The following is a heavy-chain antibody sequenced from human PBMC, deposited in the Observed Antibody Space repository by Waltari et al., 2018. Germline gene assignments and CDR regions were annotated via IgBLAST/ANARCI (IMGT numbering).Heavy chain of an antibody. V-gene: IGHV1-69*05. D-gene: IGHD3-22*01. CDR2: ISPIFGTA. Sequence: QVQLVQSGAEVKKPGSSVKVSCKASGGTFSSYTISWVRQAPGQGLEWMGGISPIFGTANYAQKVQGRVRITTEEATSTAYMELSSLRSEDTAVYYCARERDYYDSSGGFDLWGRGTLVTVSS. J-gene: IGHJ2*01. CDR1: GGTFSSYT. CDR3: ARERDYYDSSGGFDL.